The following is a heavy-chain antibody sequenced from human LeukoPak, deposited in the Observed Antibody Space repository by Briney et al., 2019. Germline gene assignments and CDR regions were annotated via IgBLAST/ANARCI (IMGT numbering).Heavy chain of an antibody. Sequence: GGSLRLSCAASGFTFWSYGIHWVRQAPGKGLEWVAVISYDGNHEVYADSVKGRFTVSRDNSLNTVYLQMNSLRTEDTAVFYCAKDRRMMSSQYGMDVWGQGTTVTVSS. J-gene: IGHJ6*02. D-gene: IGHD6-6*01. CDR3: AKDRRMMSSQYGMDV. CDR2: ISYDGNHE. V-gene: IGHV3-30*18. CDR1: GFTFWSYG.